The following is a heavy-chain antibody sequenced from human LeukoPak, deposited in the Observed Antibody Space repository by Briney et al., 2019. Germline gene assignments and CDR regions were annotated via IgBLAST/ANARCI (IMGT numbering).Heavy chain of an antibody. CDR1: GGSISSGGYY. V-gene: IGHV4-39*01. CDR2: IYYNGRT. D-gene: IGHD3-3*01. Sequence: SETLSPTCTVSGGSISSGGYYWSWIRQPPGEGLEWIGNIYYNGRTYYSPSLKSRGTISVDTSNNQFSLKLHSVTAADTAVYYCARITDRTIFGEIMHGFDVWGQGTPVTVSS. J-gene: IGHJ3*01. CDR3: ARITDRTIFGEIMHGFDV.